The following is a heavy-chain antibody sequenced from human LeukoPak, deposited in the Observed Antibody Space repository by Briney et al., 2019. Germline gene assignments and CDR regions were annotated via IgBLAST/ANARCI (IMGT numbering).Heavy chain of an antibody. J-gene: IGHJ4*02. CDR3: ARAGILGAVAGRLDY. Sequence: GGSLRLSCAASGFTFDDYGMSWVRQAPGKGLEWVCGINWNGGSTGYADSVKGRFAISRDNAKNSLYLQMNSLRAEDTALYYCARAGILGAVAGRLDYWGQGTLVTVSS. D-gene: IGHD6-19*01. V-gene: IGHV3-20*04. CDR1: GFTFDDYG. CDR2: INWNGGST.